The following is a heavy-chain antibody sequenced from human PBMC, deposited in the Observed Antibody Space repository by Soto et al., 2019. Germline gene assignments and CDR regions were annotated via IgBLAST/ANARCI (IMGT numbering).Heavy chain of an antibody. CDR3: ARAVDTAMAPWYYHYGMAV. Sequence: ASVKVSCKASGYTFTGYYMHWVRQAPGQGLEWMGWINPNSGGTNYAQKFQGWVTMTRDTSISTAYMELSRLRSDDTAVYYCARAVDTAMAPWYYHYGMAVWGQGTTVTVSS. J-gene: IGHJ6*02. CDR1: GYTFTGYY. D-gene: IGHD5-18*01. CDR2: INPNSGGT. V-gene: IGHV1-2*04.